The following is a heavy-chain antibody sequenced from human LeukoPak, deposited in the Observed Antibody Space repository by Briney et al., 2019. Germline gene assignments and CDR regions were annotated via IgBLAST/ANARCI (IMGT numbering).Heavy chain of an antibody. CDR1: GFTLSYNQ. CDR3: VFYQLWEDY. Sequence: GSLEPSWAAPGFTLSYNQINWGRQAPGEGLEWVSVIYSGGSTYYADSVKGRFTISRDNSKNTLYLQMNSLRAEDTAVYYCVFYQLWEDYWGQGTLVTVSS. V-gene: IGHV3-53*01. CDR2: IYSGGST. D-gene: IGHD5-18*01. J-gene: IGHJ4*02.